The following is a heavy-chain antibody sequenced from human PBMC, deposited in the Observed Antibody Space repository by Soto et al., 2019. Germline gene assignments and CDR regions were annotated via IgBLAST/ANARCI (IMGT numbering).Heavy chain of an antibody. J-gene: IGHJ5*02. Sequence: VQLVQSGAEVKKPGSSVKVSCKASGDTFDTFNSYALNWLRQAPGLGLEWLGGFIPMSGAPKYAQKFEGRGTITADKSLNTAHMDLTSLRSDATAVYYYAGGDWNYWFDPWGQGTLVTVSS. CDR2: FIPMSGAP. V-gene: IGHV1-69*06. D-gene: IGHD2-21*02. CDR3: AGGDWNYWFDP. CDR1: GDTFDTFNSYA.